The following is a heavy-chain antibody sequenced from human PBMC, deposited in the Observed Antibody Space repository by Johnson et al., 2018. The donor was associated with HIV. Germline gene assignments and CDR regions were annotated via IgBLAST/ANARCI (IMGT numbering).Heavy chain of an antibody. D-gene: IGHD3-16*01. Sequence: VQLVESGGGLVQPGGSLRLSCAASGFTFSSYAMHWVRQAPGKGLEYVSAISSNGGSTYYANSVKGRFTIARDNAKNTLYLQMQSLRAEDTAVYYCARPSCSCARCLGYDPFDVWGQGTMVTVSS. V-gene: IGHV3-64*01. CDR2: ISSNGGST. CDR1: GFTFSSYA. CDR3: ARPSCSCARCLGYDPFDV. J-gene: IGHJ3*01.